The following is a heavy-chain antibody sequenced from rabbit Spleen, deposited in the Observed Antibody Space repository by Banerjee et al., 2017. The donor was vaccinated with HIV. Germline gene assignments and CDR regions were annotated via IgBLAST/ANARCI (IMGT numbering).Heavy chain of an antibody. V-gene: IGHV1S45*01. CDR1: GVSLSDKDA. CDR3: ARDPYGLGGGGDFGL. D-gene: IGHD2-1*01. CDR2: INIVTGKA. Sequence: EQLEESGGGLVKPEGSLTLTCKASGVSLSDKDAMCWVRQAPGKGLEWIACINIVTGKAVYARWAKGRFIMSRTSSTTVTLQMTSLTAADTATYFCARDPYGLGGGGDFGLWGPGTLVPVS. J-gene: IGHJ6*01.